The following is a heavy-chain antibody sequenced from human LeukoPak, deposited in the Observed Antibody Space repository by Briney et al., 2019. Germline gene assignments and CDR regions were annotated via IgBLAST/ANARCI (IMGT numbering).Heavy chain of an antibody. CDR1: GFTFSSYA. J-gene: IGHJ6*02. D-gene: IGHD5-12*01. Sequence: GGSLRLSCAASGFTFSSYAMSWARQAPGKGLEWVSAISGSGGSTYYADSVKGRFTISRDNSKNTLHLQMNSLRAEDTAVYYCAKGVGGGYSGYDRPYYYGMDVWGQGTTVTVSS. CDR2: ISGSGGST. CDR3: AKGVGGGYSGYDRPYYYGMDV. V-gene: IGHV3-23*01.